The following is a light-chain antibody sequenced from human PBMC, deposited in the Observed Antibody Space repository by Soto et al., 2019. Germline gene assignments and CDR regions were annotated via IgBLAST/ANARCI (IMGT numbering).Light chain of an antibody. CDR1: SDNY. CDR2: GVT. CDR3: SSYTNSRTLL. J-gene: IGLJ1*01. V-gene: IGLV2-14*01. Sequence: QSALTQPASVSGSPGQSITISCTGTSDNYVSWYQQHPGKVPKLMIYGVTNRPSGVSDRFSGSKSGNTASLTISGLQTEDEADYYCSSYTNSRTLLFGAGTKLTVL.